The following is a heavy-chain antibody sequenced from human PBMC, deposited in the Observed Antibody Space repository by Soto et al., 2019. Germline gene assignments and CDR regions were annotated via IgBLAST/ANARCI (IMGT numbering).Heavy chain of an antibody. CDR1: GFTFSTYG. D-gene: IGHD3-16*02. CDR3: ATDLIGTVYGMDV. Sequence: QVQLVESGGGVVQPGRSLRLSCAASGFTFSTYGMHWVRQAPGKGLEWVAVIWYDGSHKYYADSVKGRFTISRDNSKNTLYLQMNSLRAEDTAVYYCATDLIGTVYGMDVWGQGTTVTVSS. V-gene: IGHV3-33*01. J-gene: IGHJ6*02. CDR2: IWYDGSHK.